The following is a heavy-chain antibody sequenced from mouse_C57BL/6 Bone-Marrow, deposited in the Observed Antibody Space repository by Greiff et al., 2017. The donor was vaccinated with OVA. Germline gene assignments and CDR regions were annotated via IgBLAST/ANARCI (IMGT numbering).Heavy chain of an antibody. CDR1: GFTFSDAW. D-gene: IGHD3-1*01. CDR3: TRPSSYRYFDY. Sequence: EVQRVESGGGLVQPGGSMKLSCAASGFTFSDAWMDWVRQSPEKGLEWVAEIRNKANNHATYYAESVKGRFTISRDDSKSSVYLQMNSLRAEDTGIYYCTRPSSYRYFDYWGQGTTLTVSS. CDR2: IRNKANNHAT. J-gene: IGHJ2*01. V-gene: IGHV6-6*01.